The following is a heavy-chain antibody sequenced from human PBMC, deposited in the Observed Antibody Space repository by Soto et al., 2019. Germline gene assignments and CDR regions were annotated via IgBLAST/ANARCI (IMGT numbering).Heavy chain of an antibody. CDR1: GFTFEDYG. J-gene: IGHJ4*02. CDR3: AKVFNSSYSHYTPFDN. V-gene: IGHV3-23*01. Sequence: GGSLRLSGAASGFTFEDYGMSWVRQAPGKGLEWVSSISGSGSYTYYADFAKGRLTVSRDNSNNMLFLQMNGLRAEDTAIYYCAKVFNSSYSHYTPFDNSGQGTLVTVSS. CDR2: ISGSGSYT. D-gene: IGHD3-3*01.